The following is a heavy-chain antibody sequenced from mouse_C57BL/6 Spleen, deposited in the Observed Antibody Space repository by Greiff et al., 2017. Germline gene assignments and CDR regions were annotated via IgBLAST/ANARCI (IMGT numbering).Heavy chain of an antibody. CDR2: ISYDGSN. CDR3: ARVAYSNYFDY. CDR1: GYSITSGYY. D-gene: IGHD2-5*01. Sequence: VQLQQSGPGLVKPSQSLSLTCSVTGYSITSGYYWNWIRQFPGNKLEWMGYISYDGSNNYNPSLKNRISITRDTSKTQFYLKLNSVTTEDTATYYCARVAYSNYFDYWGQGTTLTVSS. V-gene: IGHV3-6*01. J-gene: IGHJ2*01.